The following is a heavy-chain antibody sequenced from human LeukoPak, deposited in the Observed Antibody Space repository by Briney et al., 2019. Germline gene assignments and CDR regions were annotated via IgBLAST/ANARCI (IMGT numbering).Heavy chain of an antibody. CDR3: AKDRQHYDLLTGFDAFDI. CDR1: GFTFSSYS. Sequence: GGSLRLSCAGSGFTFSSYSMNWVRQAPGKGLEWVSSITSSSSYIYYADSVKGRFTISRDNAKNSLYLQMNSLRDEDTALYYCAKDRQHYDLLTGFDAFDIWGQGTMVTVSS. J-gene: IGHJ3*02. V-gene: IGHV3-21*04. D-gene: IGHD3-9*01. CDR2: ITSSSSYI.